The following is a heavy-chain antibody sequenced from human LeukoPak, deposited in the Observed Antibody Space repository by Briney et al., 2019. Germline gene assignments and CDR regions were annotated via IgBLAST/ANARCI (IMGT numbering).Heavy chain of an antibody. D-gene: IGHD2-2*01. CDR3: ARGSRYCSTTSCSSFDY. J-gene: IGHJ4*02. CDR1: RGSISSYY. Sequence: PSETLSLTCTVSRGSISSYYWNWIRQSPRRGLEWIGYIFHSGSPNYNPSLKSRVAISIDTSKNQFSLKLSSVTAADTAVYYCARGSRYCSTTSCSSFDYWGQGTLVTVSS. V-gene: IGHV4-59*01. CDR2: IFHSGSP.